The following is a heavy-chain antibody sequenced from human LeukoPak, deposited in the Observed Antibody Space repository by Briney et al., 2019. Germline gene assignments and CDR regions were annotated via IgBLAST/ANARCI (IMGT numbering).Heavy chain of an antibody. Sequence: GGSLRLSCAASGFTFSSYVMHWVRQAPGKGLEWVANVWSDGSDKTYADSVKGRFTISRDNSKNMLYLYMSSLRAEDTAVYYCAKEDRSGYFNYWGQGTLVTVSS. J-gene: IGHJ4*02. D-gene: IGHD3-22*01. CDR2: VWSDGSDK. CDR1: GFTFSSYV. V-gene: IGHV3-33*06. CDR3: AKEDRSGYFNY.